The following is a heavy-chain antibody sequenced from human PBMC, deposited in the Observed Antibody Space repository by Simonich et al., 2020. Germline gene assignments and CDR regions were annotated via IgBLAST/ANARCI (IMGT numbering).Heavy chain of an antibody. Sequence: QVQLQQWGAGLLKPSETLSLTCAVYGGSFSGYYWSWIRQPPVKGLEWIGVINHSGSTNYNPSLKSRVTISVDTSKNQFSLKLSSVTAADTAVYYCARGLRVAAAGTAFQHWGQGTLVTVSS. J-gene: IGHJ1*01. D-gene: IGHD6-13*01. CDR3: ARGLRVAAAGTAFQH. V-gene: IGHV4-34*01. CDR1: GGSFSGYY. CDR2: INHSGST.